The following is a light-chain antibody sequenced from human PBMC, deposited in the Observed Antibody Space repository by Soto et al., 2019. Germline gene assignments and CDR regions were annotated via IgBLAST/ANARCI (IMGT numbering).Light chain of an antibody. CDR1: SSDVGGYNY. CDR2: DVN. V-gene: IGLV2-14*01. Sequence: QSALTQPASVSGSPGQSITISCTGTSSDVGGYNYVSWYQQHSGKAHKLMIYDVNNRPSGVSNRFSGSKSGNTASLTISGFQAEDEADYYCGSYASSSTLYVFGTGTKVTVL. J-gene: IGLJ1*01. CDR3: GSYASSSTLYV.